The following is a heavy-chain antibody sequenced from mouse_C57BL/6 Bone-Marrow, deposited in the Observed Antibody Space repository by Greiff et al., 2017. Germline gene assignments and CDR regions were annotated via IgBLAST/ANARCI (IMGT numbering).Heavy chain of an antibody. CDR1: GYTFTDYY. V-gene: IGHV1-26*01. Sequence: VQLQQSGPELVKPGASLKISCKASGYTFTDYYMTWVRQAHGKSLEWVGDISPNNGGTSYNQKFKGQATLTVDKSSSTAYMELRSLTSEDSAVYYWARSDYGSPYYFDYWGQGTTLTVSA. CDR3: ARSDYGSPYYFDY. J-gene: IGHJ2*01. CDR2: ISPNNGGT. D-gene: IGHD1-1*01.